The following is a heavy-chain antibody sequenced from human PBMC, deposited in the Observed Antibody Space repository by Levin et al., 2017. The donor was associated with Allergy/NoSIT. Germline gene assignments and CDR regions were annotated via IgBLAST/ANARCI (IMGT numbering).Heavy chain of an antibody. V-gene: IGHV1-2*04. CDR3: AREGDYGMDV. Sequence: GESLKISCKASGHTFTGYYMHWVRQAPGQGLEWMGWINPNSGGTNYAQKFQGWVTMTRDTSISTAYMELSRLRSDDTAVYYCAREGDYGMDVWGQGTTVTVSS. CDR2: INPNSGGT. J-gene: IGHJ6*02. CDR1: GHTFTGYY. D-gene: IGHD3-16*01.